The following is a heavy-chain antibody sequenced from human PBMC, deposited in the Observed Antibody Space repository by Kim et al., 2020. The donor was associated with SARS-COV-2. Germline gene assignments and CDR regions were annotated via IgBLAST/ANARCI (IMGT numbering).Heavy chain of an antibody. Sequence: SETLSLTCAVSGGSISGHYWTWIRQPPGKELEWIGYIYYSGSTNYNPSLKSRVTISIDTSKNHFPLKLTSVTAADTAVYYCARGMGGPVHCYYSGLDVWG. CDR2: IYYSGST. CDR1: GGSISGHY. D-gene: IGHD3-16*01. J-gene: IGHJ6*01. V-gene: IGHV4-59*11. CDR3: ARGMGGPVHCYYSGLDV.